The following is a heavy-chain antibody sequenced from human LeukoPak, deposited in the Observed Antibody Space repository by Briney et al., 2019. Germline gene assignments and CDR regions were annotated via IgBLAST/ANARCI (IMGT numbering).Heavy chain of an antibody. CDR3: ARELGYSYGYGY. CDR1: GYTFTSYS. J-gene: IGHJ4*02. CDR2: ISTYNGNT. V-gene: IGHV1-18*01. Sequence: GASVKVSCKASGYTFTSYSIIWVRQAPGQGLEWMGWISTYNGNTNYAQKIQGRVTMTTDTSTSTAYMELRSLRSEDTAVYYCARELGYSYGYGYWGQGTLVTVFS. D-gene: IGHD5-18*01.